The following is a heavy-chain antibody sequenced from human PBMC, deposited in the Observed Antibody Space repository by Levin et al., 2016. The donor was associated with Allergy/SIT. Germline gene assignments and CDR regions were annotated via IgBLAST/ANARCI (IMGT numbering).Heavy chain of an antibody. CDR3: ARGYKDLAMDAFLKY. J-gene: IGHJ4*02. Sequence: ASVKVSCKASGYTFTSYGISWVRQAPGQGLEWMGWISAYNGNTNYAQKLQGRVTMTTDTSTSTAYMELRSLRSDDTAVYYCARGYKDLAMDAFLKYWGQGTLVTVSS. CDR1: GYTFTSYG. D-gene: IGHD1-1*01. CDR2: ISAYNGNT. V-gene: IGHV1-18*01.